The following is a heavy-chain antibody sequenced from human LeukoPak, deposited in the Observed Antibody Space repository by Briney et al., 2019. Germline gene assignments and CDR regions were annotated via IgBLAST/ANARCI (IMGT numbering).Heavy chain of an antibody. CDR1: GFTFDDYA. CDR2: ISWNSGSI. V-gene: IGHV3-9*01. J-gene: IGHJ4*02. Sequence: GGSLRLSCAASGFTFDDYAMHWVRQAPGKGLEWVSGISWNSGSIGYADSVKGRFTISRDNAKNSLYLQMNSLRAEDTAVYYCARDRGLDDFWSGYYNYWGQGTLVTVSS. CDR3: ARDRGLDDFWSGYYNY. D-gene: IGHD3-3*01.